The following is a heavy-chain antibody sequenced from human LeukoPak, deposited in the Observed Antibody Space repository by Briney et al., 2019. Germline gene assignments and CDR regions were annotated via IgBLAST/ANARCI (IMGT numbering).Heavy chain of an antibody. CDR1: GFTFSSYA. D-gene: IGHD2-2*01. V-gene: IGHV3-30*04. J-gene: IGHJ4*02. CDR3: ARGFQYCSSTSCYESYFDY. Sequence: GGSLRLSCAASGFTFSSYAMHWVRQDPGKGLEWVAVISYDGSNKYYADSVKGRFTISRDNSKNTLYLQMNSLRAEDTAVYYCARGFQYCSSTSCYESYFDYWGQGTLVTVSS. CDR2: ISYDGSNK.